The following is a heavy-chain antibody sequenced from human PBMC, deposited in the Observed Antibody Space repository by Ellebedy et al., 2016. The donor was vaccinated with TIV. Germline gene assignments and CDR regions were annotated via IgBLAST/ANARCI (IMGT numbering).Heavy chain of an antibody. D-gene: IGHD5-12*01. CDR2: INAGNGNT. V-gene: IGHV1-3*01. CDR1: GYTFTSYA. CDR3: ARDSAKWLRFGEGEYAFDI. J-gene: IGHJ3*02. Sequence: ASVKVSXXASGYTFTSYAMHWVRQAPGQRLEWMGWINAGNGNTKYSQKFQGRVTITRDTSASTAYMELSSLRSEDTAVYYCARDSAKWLRFGEGEYAFDIWGQGTMVTVSS.